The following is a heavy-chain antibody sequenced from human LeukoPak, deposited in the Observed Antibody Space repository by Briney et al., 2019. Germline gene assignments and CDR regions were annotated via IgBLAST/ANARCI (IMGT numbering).Heavy chain of an antibody. J-gene: IGHJ6*03. V-gene: IGHV4-4*07. CDR3: ARGLVVVPHYYYYYMDV. Sequence: SKTLSLTCTVSGGSISSYYWSWIRQPAGKGLEWIGRIYTSGSTNYNPSLKSRVTMSVDTSKNQFSLKLSSVTAADTAVYYCARGLVVVPHYYYYYMDVWGKGTTVTVSS. CDR2: IYTSGST. D-gene: IGHD3-22*01. CDR1: GGSISSYY.